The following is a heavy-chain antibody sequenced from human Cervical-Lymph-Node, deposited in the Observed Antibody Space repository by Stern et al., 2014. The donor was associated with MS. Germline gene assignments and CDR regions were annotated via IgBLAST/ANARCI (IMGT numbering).Heavy chain of an antibody. CDR2: IYHSGST. CDR3: ARDGAYGPDYFDY. J-gene: IGHJ4*02. V-gene: IGHV4-38-2*02. D-gene: IGHD3-10*01. Sequence: QVQLQESGPGLVKPSETLSLTCTVSGYSISSGYYWGWIRQPPGKGLEWIGSIYHSGSTYYNPSLKSRVTLSVDTSKNQFSLKLSSVTAADTAVYYCARDGAYGPDYFDYWGQGTLVTVSS. CDR1: GYSISSGYY.